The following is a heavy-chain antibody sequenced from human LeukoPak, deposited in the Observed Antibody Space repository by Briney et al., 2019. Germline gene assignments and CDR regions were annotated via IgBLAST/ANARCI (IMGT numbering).Heavy chain of an antibody. V-gene: IGHV4-34*01. CDR1: GGSSSAYY. J-gene: IGHJ4*02. D-gene: IGHD6-13*01. Sequence: TSETLSLTCAVYGGSSSAYYWSWIRQPPGKGLEWIGEINHSGSTNYNPSLKSRVTISVDTSKNQFSLKLSSVTAADTAVYYCARYLRRGSWPLDYWGQGTLVTVSS. CDR3: ARYLRRGSWPLDY. CDR2: INHSGST.